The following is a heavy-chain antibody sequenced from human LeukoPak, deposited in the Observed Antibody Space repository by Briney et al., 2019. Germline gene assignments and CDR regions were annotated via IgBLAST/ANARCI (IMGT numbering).Heavy chain of an antibody. D-gene: IGHD2-2*01. CDR1: GGTFIIYA. J-gene: IGHJ4*02. Sequence: SXKVSCKASGGTFIIYAISWVRQAPGQGREWMGGIIPIFGTANYTQKFQGRGTITADEATSTAYMELSSLRSEDTAVYYCARLFGAGPEKYCSSTSCSYYFDYWGQGTLVTVSS. CDR3: ARLFGAGPEKYCSSTSCSYYFDY. V-gene: IGHV1-69*13. CDR2: IIPIFGTA.